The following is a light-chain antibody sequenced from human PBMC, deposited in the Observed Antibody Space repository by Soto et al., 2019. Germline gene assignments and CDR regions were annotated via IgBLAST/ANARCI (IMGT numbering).Light chain of an antibody. CDR3: GTWDSSLSAVV. CDR1: SSNIGKNY. J-gene: IGLJ2*01. Sequence: QSVLTQPPSVSAAPGQKVTISCSGSSSNIGKNYVSWYQQFPRTAPKFLIFDNNKRTSGTPDRFSGSKSGTSATLDITGVQTGDEADYFCGTWDSSLSAVVFGGGT. V-gene: IGLV1-51*01. CDR2: DNN.